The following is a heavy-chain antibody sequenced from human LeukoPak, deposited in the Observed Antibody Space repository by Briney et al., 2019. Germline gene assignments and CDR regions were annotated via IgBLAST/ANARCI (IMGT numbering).Heavy chain of an antibody. V-gene: IGHV3-30*04. D-gene: IGHD6-13*01. Sequence: GGSLRLSCAASGFTFSSYAMHWVRQAPGKGLEWVAVISYDGSNKYYADSVKGRFTISGDNSKDTLYLQMNSLRAEDTAVYYCARDPEANLPLSGIAASPFDYWGQGTLVTVSS. CDR3: ARDPEANLPLSGIAASPFDY. J-gene: IGHJ4*02. CDR1: GFTFSSYA. CDR2: ISYDGSNK.